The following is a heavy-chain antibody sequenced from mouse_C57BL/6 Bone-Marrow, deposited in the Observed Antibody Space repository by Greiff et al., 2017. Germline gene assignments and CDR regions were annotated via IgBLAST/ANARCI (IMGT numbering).Heavy chain of an antibody. Sequence: QVQLQQPGAELVMPGASVKLSCKASGYTFTSYWMHWVKQRPGPGLEWIGEIDPSDSSTTYNQQFKGKSTLTVDQSSSTAYMQLSSLTSEYSAVXYCARVSSGYVCAMDDWGQGTSVTVSS. D-gene: IGHD3-2*02. CDR1: GYTFTSYW. CDR2: IDPSDSST. V-gene: IGHV1-69*01. J-gene: IGHJ4*01. CDR3: ARVSSGYVCAMDD.